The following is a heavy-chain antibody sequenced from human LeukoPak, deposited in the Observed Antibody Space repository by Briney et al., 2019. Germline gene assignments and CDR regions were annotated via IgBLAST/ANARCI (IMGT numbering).Heavy chain of an antibody. J-gene: IGHJ3*02. CDR3: ARGRITMVRESDAFDI. D-gene: IGHD3-10*01. Sequence: GGSLRLSCAASGFTVSSNYMCWVRQAPGKGLEWVSVIYSGGSTYYADSVKGRFTISRDNSKNTLYLQMNSLRAEDTAVYYCARGRITMVRESDAFDIWGQGTMVTVSS. CDR1: GFTVSSNY. V-gene: IGHV3-53*01. CDR2: IYSGGST.